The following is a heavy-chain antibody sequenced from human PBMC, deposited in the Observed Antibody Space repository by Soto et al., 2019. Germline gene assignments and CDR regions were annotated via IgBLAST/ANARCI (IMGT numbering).Heavy chain of an antibody. CDR1: GYTFTSYG. Sequence: ASVKVSCRASGYTFTSYGISWVRQAPGQGLEWMGWISAYNGNTNYAQKLQVRVTMTTDTSTSPAYMEQNSLKSDGPAGYYSARRRGYDFWSGYYTDYWGQGTLVTVSS. CDR3: ARRRGYDFWSGYYTDY. V-gene: IGHV1-18*01. J-gene: IGHJ4*02. D-gene: IGHD3-3*01. CDR2: ISAYNGNT.